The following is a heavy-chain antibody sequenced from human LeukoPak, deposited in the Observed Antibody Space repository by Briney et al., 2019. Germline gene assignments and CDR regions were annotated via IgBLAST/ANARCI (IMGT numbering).Heavy chain of an antibody. Sequence: ASVKVSCKASGGTFSSYAISRVRQAPGQGLEWMGRIIPIFGTANYAQKFQGRVTITTDESTSTAYMELSSLRSEDTAVYYCAREEYYDSSGYYGAFDIWGQGTMVTVSS. CDR3: AREEYYDSSGYYGAFDI. D-gene: IGHD3-22*01. CDR1: GGTFSSYA. CDR2: IIPIFGTA. V-gene: IGHV1-69*05. J-gene: IGHJ3*02.